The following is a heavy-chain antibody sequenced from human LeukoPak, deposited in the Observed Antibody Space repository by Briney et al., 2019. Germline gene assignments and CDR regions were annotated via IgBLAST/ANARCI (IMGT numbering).Heavy chain of an antibody. CDR1: GGSISSYY. CDR2: MYYSGST. D-gene: IGHD1-26*01. CDR3: ARIPLISPGKNWFDP. Sequence: SETLSLTCTVSGGSISSYYWSWIRQPPGKGLEWIGYMYYSGSTNYNPSLKSRVTMSVDTSKNQFSLKLSSVTAADTAMYFCARIPLISPGKNWFDPWGQGTLVTVSS. V-gene: IGHV4-59*01. J-gene: IGHJ5*02.